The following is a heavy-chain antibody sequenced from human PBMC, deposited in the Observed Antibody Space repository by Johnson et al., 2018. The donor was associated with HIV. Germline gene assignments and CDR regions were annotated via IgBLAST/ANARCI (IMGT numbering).Heavy chain of an antibody. CDR1: GFTFSDSA. CDR2: ISFDGSTI. D-gene: IGHD6-13*01. V-gene: IGHV3-30*14. Sequence: QEKLVESGGGVVQPGRSLRLSCAASGFTFSDSAMHWVRQAPGKGLEWVAVISFDGSTIYYANSVEGRFTISRDNSRDTLYLQMNSLRAEDTAVYYCVRPAAAGRDDAFDIWGQGTMVTVSS. J-gene: IGHJ3*02. CDR3: VRPAAAGRDDAFDI.